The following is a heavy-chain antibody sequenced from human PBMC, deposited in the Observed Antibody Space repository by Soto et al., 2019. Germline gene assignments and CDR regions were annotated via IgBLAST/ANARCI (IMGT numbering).Heavy chain of an antibody. Sequence: PSETLSLTCTVSGGSISSYYWSWIRQPPGKGLEWIGYIYYSGSTNYNPSLKSRVTISVDTSKNQFSLKLSSVTAADTAVYYCARGISYYHILPLRQNYFFDYWGQGTLVTVSS. CDR2: IYYSGST. CDR3: ARGISYYHILPLRQNYFFDY. V-gene: IGHV4-59*01. D-gene: IGHD3-9*01. J-gene: IGHJ4*02. CDR1: GGSISSYY.